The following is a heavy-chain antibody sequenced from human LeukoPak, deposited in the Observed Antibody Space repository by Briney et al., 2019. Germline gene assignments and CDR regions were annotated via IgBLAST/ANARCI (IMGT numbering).Heavy chain of an antibody. J-gene: IGHJ5*02. Sequence: GGSLRLSCAASGITFGNNWMHWVRQGPGKGLVWISRINSDGGGAIYADSVKGRFTVSRDNAKNTLYLQMNSLRAEDTAVYYCARDVPHNWFDTWGQGTLVTVSP. CDR2: INSDGGGA. V-gene: IGHV3-74*01. CDR3: ARDVPHNWFDT. CDR1: GITFGNNW.